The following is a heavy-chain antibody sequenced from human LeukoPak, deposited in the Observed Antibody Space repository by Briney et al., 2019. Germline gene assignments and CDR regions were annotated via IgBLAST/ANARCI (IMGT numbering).Heavy chain of an antibody. CDR3: ARAAGGSIMIIDY. J-gene: IGHJ4*02. CDR2: ISSSGSTI. D-gene: IGHD3-16*01. Sequence: GGSLRHSCAASGFTFSDYYMSWIRQAPGKGLEWVSYISSSGSTISYADSVKGRFTISRDNAKNSLYLQMNSLRAEDTAVYYCARAAGGSIMIIDYWGQGTLVTVSS. CDR1: GFTFSDYY. V-gene: IGHV3-11*01.